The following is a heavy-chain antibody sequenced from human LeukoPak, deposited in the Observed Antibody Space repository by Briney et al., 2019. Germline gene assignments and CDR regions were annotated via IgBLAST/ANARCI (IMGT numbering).Heavy chain of an antibody. CDR1: GFTFSSYG. D-gene: IGHD5-24*01. V-gene: IGHV3-23*01. Sequence: GGTLRLSCAASGFTFSSYGVSWVRQAPGKGLEWVSAISGSGGSTYYADSVKGRFTISRDNSKNTLYLQMNSLRAEDTAVYYCAKAGFEEEMATYDYWGQGTLVTVSS. J-gene: IGHJ4*02. CDR2: ISGSGGST. CDR3: AKAGFEEEMATYDY.